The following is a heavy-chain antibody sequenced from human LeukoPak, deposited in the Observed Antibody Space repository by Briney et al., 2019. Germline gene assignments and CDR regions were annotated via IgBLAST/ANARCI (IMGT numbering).Heavy chain of an antibody. CDR1: GYTFTSYY. V-gene: IGHV1-46*01. D-gene: IGHD3-9*01. CDR2: INPGEGNT. J-gene: IGHJ4*02. CDR3: ARAGDATGYYLGSRFDY. Sequence: ASVKVFCKASGYTFTSYYLHWVRQAPGQGLEWMGIINPGEGNTNYAQKFQGRVTMTRDTSTSTVYMELSSLRAEDAAVYYCARAGDATGYYLGSRFDYWGQGTLVTVSS.